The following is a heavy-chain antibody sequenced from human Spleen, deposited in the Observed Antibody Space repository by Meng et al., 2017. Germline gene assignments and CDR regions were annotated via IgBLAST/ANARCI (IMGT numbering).Heavy chain of an antibody. CDR2: IDPKSGDT. D-gene: IGHD6-25*01. V-gene: IGHV1-2*06. Sequence: ASVKVSCKPSGYNFPDYWLHWVRRAPGQGLEWMGRIDPKSGDTHYAQKFQARVTMTGDTSISTAYMELSGLRSDGTAMYYCARDEDISAAGKLFGDYWGQGTLVTVSS. J-gene: IGHJ4*02. CDR3: ARDEDISAAGKLFGDY. CDR1: GYNFPDYW.